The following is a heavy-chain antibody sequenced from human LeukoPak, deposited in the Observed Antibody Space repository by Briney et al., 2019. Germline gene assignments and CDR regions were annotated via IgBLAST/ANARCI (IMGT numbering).Heavy chain of an antibody. CDR1: GGSISSGGYY. J-gene: IGHJ4*02. V-gene: IGHV4-31*03. Sequence: SETLSLTCTVSGGSISSGGYYWSWIRQHPGKGLEWIGYIYHSGSTYYNPSLKSRVTISVDTSKNQFSLKLSSVTAADTAVYYCARALTISYYFDYWGQGTLVTVSS. CDR3: ARALTISYYFDY. D-gene: IGHD5-24*01. CDR2: IYHSGST.